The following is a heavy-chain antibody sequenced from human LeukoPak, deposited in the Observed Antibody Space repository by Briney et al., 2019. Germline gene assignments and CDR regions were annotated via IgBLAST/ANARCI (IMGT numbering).Heavy chain of an antibody. Sequence: GGSLRFSGAASGFTFSSYWMSWVRQAPGKGLEWVANIKQDGSETSSVDSVEGRFIISRDNAKNSLSLQMNSLRDEDTAIYYCAREVYSGSYFDYWGQGTLVTVSS. J-gene: IGHJ4*02. CDR2: IKQDGSET. CDR1: GFTFSSYW. V-gene: IGHV3-7*03. D-gene: IGHD5-12*01. CDR3: AREVYSGSYFDY.